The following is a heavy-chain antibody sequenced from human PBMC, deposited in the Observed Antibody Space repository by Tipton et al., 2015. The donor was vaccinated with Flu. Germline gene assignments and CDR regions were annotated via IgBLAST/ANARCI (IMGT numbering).Heavy chain of an antibody. Sequence: TLSLTCTVSGGSFDLFWWSWIRQSPGKGLQWIGHVYSNGSTKYDLSLKSRITISLEKSKKQFSLSLSSVTAADTAVYYCARELVVRGVTLTSYFDYWGQG. J-gene: IGHJ4*02. CDR3: ARELVVRGVTLTSYFDY. D-gene: IGHD3-10*01. CDR1: GGSFDLFW. V-gene: IGHV4-59*01. CDR2: VYSNGST.